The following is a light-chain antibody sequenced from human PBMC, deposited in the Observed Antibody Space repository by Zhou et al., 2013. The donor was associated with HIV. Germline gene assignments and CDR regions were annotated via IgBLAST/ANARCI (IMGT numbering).Light chain of an antibody. CDR2: LAS. CDR1: LSIRNF. J-gene: IGKJ4*01. Sequence: DIQMTQSPSSLSASVGDSVTITCRTRLSIRNFLNWYQQKPGKAPKLLVHLASNLQSGVSSRFSGSGSGTHFSLNITGLRPEDSATYYCQQTYMTPLTFGGGTRVESK. CDR3: QQTYMTPLT. V-gene: IGKV1-39*01.